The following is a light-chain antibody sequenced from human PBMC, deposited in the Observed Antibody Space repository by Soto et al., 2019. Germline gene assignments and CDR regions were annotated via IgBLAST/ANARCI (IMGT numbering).Light chain of an antibody. CDR1: ESVSSN. Sequence: EVVMTPSTATLSVSPGERVTPSCSARESVSSNLACYQQKPGHAARLRMYGASTRATDIPARFSGSGSETEFTLTISSLQSEDFAVYYCQHYDDWPPWTFGQGAKVDI. CDR2: GAS. CDR3: QHYDDWPPWT. J-gene: IGKJ1*01. V-gene: IGKV3-15*01.